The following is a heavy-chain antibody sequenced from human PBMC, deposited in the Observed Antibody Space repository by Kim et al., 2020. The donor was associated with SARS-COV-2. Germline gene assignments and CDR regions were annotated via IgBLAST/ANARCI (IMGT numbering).Heavy chain of an antibody. V-gene: IGHV3-11*06. Sequence: KGRFTNSRDNAKNSLYLQMNSLRAEDTAVYYCAREGEQLVHYYYYYMDVWGKGTTVTVSS. J-gene: IGHJ6*03. CDR3: AREGEQLVHYYYYYMDV. D-gene: IGHD6-6*01.